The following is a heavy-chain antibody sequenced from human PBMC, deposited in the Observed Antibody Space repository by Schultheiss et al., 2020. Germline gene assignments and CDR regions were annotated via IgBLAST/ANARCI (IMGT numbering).Heavy chain of an antibody. CDR3: ARDFLLFGGYHDAFDI. V-gene: IGHV1-3*01. Sequence: ASVKVSCKASGYTFTSYAMHWVRQAPGQRLEWMGWINAGNGNTKYSQKFQGRVTITRDTSASTAYMELSSLRSEDTAVYYCARDFLLFGGYHDAFDIWGQGTMVTVSS. CDR2: INAGNGNT. J-gene: IGHJ3*02. CDR1: GYTFTSYA. D-gene: IGHD3-22*01.